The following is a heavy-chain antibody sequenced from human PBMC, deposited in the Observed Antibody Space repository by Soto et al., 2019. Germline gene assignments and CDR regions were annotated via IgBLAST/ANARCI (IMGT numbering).Heavy chain of an antibody. V-gene: IGHV4-31*11. Sequence: PSETLSLTCAVSGGSISSGGYYWSWIRQHPGKGLEWIGYIYYSGSTYYNPSLKSRVTISVDTSKNQFSLKLSSVTAADTAVYYCASAEAITIFGVVIIRWFDPWGQGTLVTVSS. CDR2: IYYSGST. CDR3: ASAEAITIFGVVIIRWFDP. J-gene: IGHJ5*02. CDR1: GGSISSGGYY. D-gene: IGHD3-3*01.